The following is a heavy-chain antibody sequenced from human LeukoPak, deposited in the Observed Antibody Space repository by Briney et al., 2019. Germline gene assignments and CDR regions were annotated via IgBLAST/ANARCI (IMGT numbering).Heavy chain of an antibody. CDR2: IIPIFGTA. CDR3: ARGTSGIAAAGTNY. D-gene: IGHD6-13*01. Sequence: SVNVSCKPSLGTFRHYAISWVRPAPGQGRAWMGGIIPIFGTANYAQKFQGRVTITADKSTSTAYMELSSLRSEDTAVYYCARGTSGIAAAGTNYWGQGTLVTVSS. V-gene: IGHV1-69*06. CDR1: LGTFRHYA. J-gene: IGHJ4*02.